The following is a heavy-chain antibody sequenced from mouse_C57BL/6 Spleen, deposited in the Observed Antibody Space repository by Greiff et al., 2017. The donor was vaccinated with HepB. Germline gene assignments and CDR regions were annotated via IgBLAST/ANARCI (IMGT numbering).Heavy chain of an antibody. D-gene: IGHD2-2*01. CDR2: ISSGSSTI. V-gene: IGHV5-17*01. Sequence: DVHLVESGGGLVKPGGSLKLSCAASGFTFSDYGMHWVRQAPEKGLEWVAYISSGSSTIYYADTVKGRFTISRDNANNTLFLQMTSLRSEDTAMYYCARSTMVTAPFAYWGQGTLVTVSA. CDR3: ARSTMVTAPFAY. CDR1: GFTFSDYG. J-gene: IGHJ3*01.